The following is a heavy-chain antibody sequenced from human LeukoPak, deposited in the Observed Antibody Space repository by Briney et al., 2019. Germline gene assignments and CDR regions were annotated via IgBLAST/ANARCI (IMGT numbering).Heavy chain of an antibody. CDR2: IIPISGTG. Sequence: SVKVPCKASGGTFSIYTINWVRQAPGQGLEWMAGIIPISGTGSYAQKFQGRVTITADESTTTAYMELSSLRSEDTAVYYCARATVERATINYYYFDYWGQGTLVTVSS. CDR3: ARATVERATINYYYFDY. V-gene: IGHV1-69*13. CDR1: GGTFSIYT. D-gene: IGHD5-24*01. J-gene: IGHJ4*02.